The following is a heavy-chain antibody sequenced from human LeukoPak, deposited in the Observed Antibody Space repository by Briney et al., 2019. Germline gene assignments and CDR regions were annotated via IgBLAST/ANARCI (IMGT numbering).Heavy chain of an antibody. J-gene: IGHJ4*02. CDR3: ARDSGGYSTPFDY. CDR1: GGTFSSYA. V-gene: IGHV1-69*13. CDR2: IIPIFGTA. Sequence: SVKVSCKASGGTFSSYAISWVRQAPGQGLEWMGGIIPIFGTANYAQKFQGRVTITADESTSTAYMELSSLRSEDTAVYYCARDSGGYSTPFDYWGQGTLVTVSS. D-gene: IGHD1-26*01.